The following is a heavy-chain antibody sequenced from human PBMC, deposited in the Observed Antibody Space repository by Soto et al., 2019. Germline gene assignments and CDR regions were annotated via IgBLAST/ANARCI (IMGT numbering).Heavy chain of an antibody. Sequence: QVQLVESGGGVVQPGRSLRLSCAASGFTFSSYAMHWVRQAPGKGLEWVAVISYDGSNKYYADSVKGRFTIFRDNSKNKLYLQMNSLRAEDTAVYYCARDPDILTGYYFDYWGQGTLVTVSS. V-gene: IGHV3-30-3*01. D-gene: IGHD3-9*01. CDR1: GFTFSSYA. J-gene: IGHJ4*02. CDR2: ISYDGSNK. CDR3: ARDPDILTGYYFDY.